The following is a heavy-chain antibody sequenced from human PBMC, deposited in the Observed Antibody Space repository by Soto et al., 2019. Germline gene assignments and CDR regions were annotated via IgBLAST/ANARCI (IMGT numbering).Heavy chain of an antibody. V-gene: IGHV1-69*13. J-gene: IGHJ4*02. Sequence: GASVKVSCKASGGTFSSYAISWVRQAPGQGLEWMGGIIPIFGTANYAQKFQGRVTITADESTSTAYMELSSLRSEDTAVYYCARVYDILTGYRYYFDYWGQGTLVTVSS. CDR2: IIPIFGTA. D-gene: IGHD3-9*01. CDR1: GGTFSSYA. CDR3: ARVYDILTGYRYYFDY.